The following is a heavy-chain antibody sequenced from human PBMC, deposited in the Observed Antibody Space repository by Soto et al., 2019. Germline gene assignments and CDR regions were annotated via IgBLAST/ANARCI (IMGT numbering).Heavy chain of an antibody. CDR3: ARTYYDFWSGENLRYYYYMDV. J-gene: IGHJ6*03. V-gene: IGHV4-59*08. CDR1: GGSISSYY. CDR2: IYYSGST. D-gene: IGHD3-3*01. Sequence: PSETLSLTCTVSGGSISSYYCSWIRQPPGKGLEWIGYIYYSGSTNYNPSLKSRVTISVDTSKNQFSLKLSSVTAADTAVYYCARTYYDFWSGENLRYYYYMDVWGKGTTVTVSS.